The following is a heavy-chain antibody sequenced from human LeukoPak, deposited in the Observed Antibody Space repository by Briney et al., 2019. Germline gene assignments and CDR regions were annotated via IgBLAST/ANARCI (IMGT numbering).Heavy chain of an antibody. V-gene: IGHV3-21*01. J-gene: IGHJ4*02. D-gene: IGHD2-15*01. CDR3: ARVWEGIGGYRSGGSCYSIDY. CDR2: ISSSSSYI. Sequence: GGSLRLSCAASGFTFSSYSMNWVRQAPGKGLEWVSSISSSSSYIYYADSVKGRFTISRDNAKNSLCLQMNSLRAEDTAVYYCARVWEGIGGYRSGGSCYSIDYWGQGTLVTVSS. CDR1: GFTFSSYS.